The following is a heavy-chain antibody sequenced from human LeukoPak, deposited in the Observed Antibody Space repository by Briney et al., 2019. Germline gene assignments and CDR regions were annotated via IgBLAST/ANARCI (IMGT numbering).Heavy chain of an antibody. Sequence: PPETLSLTCAVYGGSFSGYYWSWIRQPPGKGLEWIGEINHSGSTNYNPSLKSRVTISVDTSKNQFSLKLSSVTAADTAVYYCARGRIYYYDSSGYYYWGQGTLVTVSS. J-gene: IGHJ4*02. CDR2: INHSGST. D-gene: IGHD3-22*01. CDR1: GGSFSGYY. V-gene: IGHV4-34*01. CDR3: ARGRIYYYDSSGYYY.